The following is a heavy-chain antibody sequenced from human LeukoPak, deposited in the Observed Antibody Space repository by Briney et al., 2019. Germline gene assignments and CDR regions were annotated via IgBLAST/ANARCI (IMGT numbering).Heavy chain of an antibody. CDR3: AKEAVGTDAFDV. CDR1: EFTFSNYG. V-gene: IGHV3-30*02. D-gene: IGHD6-19*01. J-gene: IGHJ3*01. Sequence: GGSLRLSCAASEFTFSNYGIHWVRQAPGKGLEWVTFIRYDGSNEYYADSVKGRFTISRDSSKNTLYLQMSSLRTEDTAVYYCAKEAVGTDAFDVWGQGTMVTVSS. CDR2: IRYDGSNE.